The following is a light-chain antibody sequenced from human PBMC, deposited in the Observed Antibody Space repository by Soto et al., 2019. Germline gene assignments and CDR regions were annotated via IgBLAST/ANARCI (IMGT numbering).Light chain of an antibody. V-gene: IGLV2-14*03. J-gene: IGLJ1*01. CDR1: SSDVGGYNY. CDR3: SSYTTSNTRQIV. CDR2: DVS. Sequence: ALTQPASVSGSPGQSITISCTGTSSDVGGYNYVSWYQHHPGKAPKLIIYDVSNRPSGVSIRFSGSKSDNTASLTISGLQPEDESDYHCSSYTTSNTRQIVFGTGTKVTVL.